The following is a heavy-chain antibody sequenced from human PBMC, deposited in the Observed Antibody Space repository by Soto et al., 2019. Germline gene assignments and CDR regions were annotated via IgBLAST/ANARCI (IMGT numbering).Heavy chain of an antibody. Sequence: EVQLVESGGGLVIPGGSLRLSCAASGFTFSNAWLSWVRQAPGKGLEWVGRIKSKTDGGTTDYTAPMKGRFTISRDDSNNTLYLQMNSLKIEDTAVYYCTTGSTSTNNYWGQGTLVTVSS. J-gene: IGHJ4*02. V-gene: IGHV3-15*01. CDR1: GFTFSNAW. CDR3: TTGSTSTNNY. D-gene: IGHD6-6*01. CDR2: IKSKTDGGTT.